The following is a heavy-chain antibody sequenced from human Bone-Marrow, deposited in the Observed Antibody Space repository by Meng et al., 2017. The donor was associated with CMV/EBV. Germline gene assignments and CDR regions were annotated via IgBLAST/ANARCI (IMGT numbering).Heavy chain of an antibody. V-gene: IGHV4-34*01. CDR2: INHSGST. CDR1: GGSFSGYY. J-gene: IGHJ5*02. CDR3: ARGFATITIFGVVIPTWFDP. D-gene: IGHD3-3*01. Sequence: SETLSLTCAVYGGSFSGYYWSWIRQPPGKGLEWIGEINHSGSTNYNPSLKSRVTISVDTSKNQFSLKLSSVTAADTAVYYCARGFATITIFGVVIPTWFDPWGQGTLVTVSS.